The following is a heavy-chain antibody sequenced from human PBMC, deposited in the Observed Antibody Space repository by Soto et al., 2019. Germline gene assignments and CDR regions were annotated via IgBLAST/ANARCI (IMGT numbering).Heavy chain of an antibody. CDR1: GFTFNDFE. CDR3: ARGFGRVNY. CDR2: IDGSGTTK. J-gene: IGHJ4*02. Sequence: EVQLLESGGGLVQPGGSLRLSCGVSGFTFNDFEMNWVRQAPGKGLEWLAYIDGSGTTKKYADSVRGRFTISRDNPNNSLFLQMSSLSAADTAIYYCARGFGRVNYWGKGTLVSVSS. D-gene: IGHD3-10*01. V-gene: IGHV3-48*03.